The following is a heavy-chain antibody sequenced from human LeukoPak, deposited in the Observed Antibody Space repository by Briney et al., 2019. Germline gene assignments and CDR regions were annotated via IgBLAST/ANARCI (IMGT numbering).Heavy chain of an antibody. CDR3: ARVLHYYDSSVFDY. CDR1: GFTFDDYG. D-gene: IGHD3-22*01. J-gene: IGHJ4*02. CDR2: INWNGGST. V-gene: IGHV3-20*04. Sequence: GGSLRLSCAASGFTFDDYGMSWVRQAPGKGLEWVSGINWNGGSTGYADSVKGRFTISRDNAKNSLYLQMNSLRAEDTALYYCARVLHYYDSSVFDYWGQGTLVTVSS.